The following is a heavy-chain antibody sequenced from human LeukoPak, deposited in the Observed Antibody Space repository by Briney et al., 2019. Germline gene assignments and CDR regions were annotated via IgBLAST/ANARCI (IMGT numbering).Heavy chain of an antibody. V-gene: IGHV4-61*02. Sequence: PSETLSLTCTVSGGSISSGSYYWSWIRQPAGKGLEWIGRIYTSGSTNYNPSLKSRVTISVDTSQNQFSLKLSSVPAADTAVYYCARSPQLLWFHPWGQGTLVTVSS. CDR3: ARSPQLLWFHP. CDR1: GGSISSGSYY. D-gene: IGHD6-6*01. CDR2: IYTSGST. J-gene: IGHJ5*02.